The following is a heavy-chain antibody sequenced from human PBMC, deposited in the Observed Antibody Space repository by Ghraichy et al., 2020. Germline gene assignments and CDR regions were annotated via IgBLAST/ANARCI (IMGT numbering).Heavy chain of an antibody. D-gene: IGHD3-10*01. CDR2: IYSGGST. J-gene: IGHJ4*02. CDR3: AREGPFYGSGSYSLDY. CDR1: GFTVSSNY. Sequence: GESLNISCAASGFTVSSNYMSWVRQAPGKGLEWVSVIYSGGSTYYADSVKGRFTISRDNSKNTLYLQMNSLRAEDTAVYYCAREGPFYGSGSYSLDYWGQGTLVTVSS. V-gene: IGHV3-53*01.